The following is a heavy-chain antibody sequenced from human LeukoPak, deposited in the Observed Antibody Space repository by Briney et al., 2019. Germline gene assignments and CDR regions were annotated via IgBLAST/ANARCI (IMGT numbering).Heavy chain of an antibody. D-gene: IGHD2-2*02. J-gene: IGHJ4*02. CDR2: IYHSGST. CDR1: GGSISSGGYY. CDR3: ARDPVVVVPAAIYEVY. Sequence: SQTLSLTCTVSGGSISSGGYYWSWIRQPPGKGLEWIGYIYHSGSTYYNPSLKSRVTIPVDRSKNQFSLKLSSVTAADTAVYYCARDPVVVVPAAIYEVYWGQGTLVTVSS. V-gene: IGHV4-30-2*01.